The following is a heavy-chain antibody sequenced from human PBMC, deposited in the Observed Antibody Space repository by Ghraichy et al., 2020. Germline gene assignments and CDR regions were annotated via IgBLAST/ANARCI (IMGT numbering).Heavy chain of an antibody. D-gene: IGHD2-15*01. CDR2: ISGSGGST. CDR3: AKGAAKGYYSDS. J-gene: IGHJ4*02. V-gene: IGHV3-23*01. Sequence: GGSLRLSCVASGFTFSSCAMSWVRQAPGKGLEWVSTISGSGGSTYYGDSVKGRFTISRDNSKNTVFLQMKSLRAEDTAVYYCAKGAAKGYYSDSWGQGTLVIVSS. CDR1: GFTFSSCA.